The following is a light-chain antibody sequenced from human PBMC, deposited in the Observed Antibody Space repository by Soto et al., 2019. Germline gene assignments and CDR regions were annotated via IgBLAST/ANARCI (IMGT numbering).Light chain of an antibody. V-gene: IGLV1-44*01. CDR2: NNN. CDR3: AAWDDSRAGVL. Sequence: QSVLTQPPSASGTPGQRVTVSCSGSSSNVEGHTVNWYQHLPGTAPKLLLYNNNQRPSGVPARFSGSRSGTSASQDISGLQSEDEANDYCAAWDDSRAGVLFGGGTKLAVL. J-gene: IGLJ2*01. CDR1: SSNVEGHT.